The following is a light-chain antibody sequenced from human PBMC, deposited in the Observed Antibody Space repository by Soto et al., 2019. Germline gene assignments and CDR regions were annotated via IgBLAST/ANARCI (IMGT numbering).Light chain of an antibody. J-gene: IGLJ3*02. CDR3: AAWDDRLNGPV. CDR2: SNN. V-gene: IGLV1-44*01. CDR1: SSNIGSNS. Sequence: QSVLTQPPSASGTPGQRVTISCSGSSSNIGSNSVNWYQQLPGPAPKLRIYSNNQRPSGVPDRFSGSKSGTSASLAISGLQSEDEADYYCAAWDDRLNGPVFGRGTKLTVL.